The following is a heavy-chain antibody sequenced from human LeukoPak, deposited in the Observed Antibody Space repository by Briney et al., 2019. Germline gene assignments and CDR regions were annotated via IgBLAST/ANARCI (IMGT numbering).Heavy chain of an antibody. CDR3: ARDNGGYDSSGYKTYYFDY. Sequence: GGSLRLSCAASGFTFSSYWMSWVRQAPGKGLEWVANIKQDGSEKYYVDSVKGRFTISRDNAKNSLYLQMNSLRAEDTAVYYCARDNGGYDSSGYKTYYFDYWGQGTLVTVSS. J-gene: IGHJ4*02. CDR1: GFTFSSYW. V-gene: IGHV3-7*01. CDR2: IKQDGSEK. D-gene: IGHD3-22*01.